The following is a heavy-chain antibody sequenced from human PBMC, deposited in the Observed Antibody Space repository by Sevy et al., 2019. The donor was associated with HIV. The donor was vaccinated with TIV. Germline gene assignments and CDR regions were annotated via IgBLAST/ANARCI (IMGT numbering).Heavy chain of an antibody. CDR2: IIPSVGIA. CDR1: GGTLNNYG. V-gene: IGHV1-69*10. CDR3: ASVRPCGGDCYFFDT. Sequence: ASVKVSCKASGGTLNNYGMNWVRQAPGQGLEWMGGIIPSVGIASYAQKIKGRPAISADTSTSTLYLEVGRLRSDDTAMYFCASVRPCGGDCYFFDTWGQGTLVTVSS. J-gene: IGHJ4*02. D-gene: IGHD2-21*02.